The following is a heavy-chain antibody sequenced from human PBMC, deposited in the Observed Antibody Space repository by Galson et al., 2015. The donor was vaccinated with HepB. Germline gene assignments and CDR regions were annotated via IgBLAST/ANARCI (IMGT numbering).Heavy chain of an antibody. V-gene: IGHV6-1*01. CDR1: GDSVSSRSTV. J-gene: IGHJ5*01. CDR3: ARTYSNWFDF. D-gene: IGHD1-26*01. Sequence: CAISGDSVSSRSTVWNWIRQSPSRGLEWLGRTYYRSSWSYDYALSVKSRITINPDTSKNQFSLHLSSVTPEDTAVYYCARTYSNWFDFWGQEPWSPSPQ. CDR2: TYYRSSWSY.